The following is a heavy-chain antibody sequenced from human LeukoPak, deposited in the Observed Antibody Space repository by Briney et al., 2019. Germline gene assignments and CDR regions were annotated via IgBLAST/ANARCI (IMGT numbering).Heavy chain of an antibody. CDR3: AKCLGDDCYSFDY. Sequence: GRSLRLSCSASGFTFNKYGMHWVRQAPGKGLEWVAVIAYDGSDKYYADSGKGRFTISRDNSKNTLYLQVNSLRAEDTAVYYCAKCLGDDCYSFDYWGQGTLVTVSS. J-gene: IGHJ4*02. V-gene: IGHV3-30*18. CDR2: IAYDGSDK. CDR1: GFTFNKYG. D-gene: IGHD2-21*02.